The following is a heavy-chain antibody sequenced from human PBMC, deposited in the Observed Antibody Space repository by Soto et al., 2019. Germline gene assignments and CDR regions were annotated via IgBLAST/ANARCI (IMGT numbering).Heavy chain of an antibody. CDR1: RFTFSTYW. J-gene: IGHJ6*02. V-gene: IGHV3-7*01. CDR3: AGGNALDV. Sequence: EVQLVESGGGLVQTGGSLRLSCAASRFTFSTYWMTWVRQTPGKGLEWVANIHQDGNEKYYMDSVKGRFTISRDNAKNSLYLQMTSLRAEDTAVYYCAGGNALDVWGQGTTVTVSS. CDR2: IHQDGNEK.